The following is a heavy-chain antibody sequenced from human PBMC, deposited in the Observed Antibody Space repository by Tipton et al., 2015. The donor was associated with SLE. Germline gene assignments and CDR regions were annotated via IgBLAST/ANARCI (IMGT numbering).Heavy chain of an antibody. CDR2: ISSSGSAI. CDR3: AREVYSESYYYYYGMDV. Sequence: SLRLSCAASGFTFSDYYMSWIRQAPGKGLEWVSYISSSGSAIHYADSVKGRFTISRDNAKNSLYLQMNSLRAEDTAVYYCAREVYSESYYYYYGMDVWGQGSTVAISS. V-gene: IGHV3-11*01. J-gene: IGHJ6*02. CDR1: GFTFSDYY. D-gene: IGHD3-3*01.